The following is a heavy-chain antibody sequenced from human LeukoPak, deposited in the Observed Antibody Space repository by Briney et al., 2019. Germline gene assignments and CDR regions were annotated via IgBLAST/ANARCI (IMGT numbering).Heavy chain of an antibody. CDR3: ARDPEAGY. D-gene: IGHD6-13*01. J-gene: IGHJ4*02. Sequence: SETLSLTCTVSGGSISSSSYYWGWIRQPPGKGLEWIGSIYYSGSTYYNPSLKSRVTISVDTSKNQFSLKLSSVTAADTAVYYCARDPEAGYWGQGTLVTVSS. V-gene: IGHV4-39*07. CDR1: GGSISSSSYY. CDR2: IYYSGST.